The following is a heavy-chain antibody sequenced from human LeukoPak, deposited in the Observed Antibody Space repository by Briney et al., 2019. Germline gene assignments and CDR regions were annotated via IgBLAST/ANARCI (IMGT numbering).Heavy chain of an antibody. Sequence: ASVKVSCKASGGTFSIYAISWVRQAPGQGLEWMGRIDPNSGGTNYAQKFQGRVTMTRDTSISTAYMELSRLRSDDTAVYYCARGMSEMAALGAEYFQHWGQGTLVTVSS. D-gene: IGHD5-24*01. J-gene: IGHJ1*01. CDR2: IDPNSGGT. V-gene: IGHV1-2*06. CDR1: GGTFSIYA. CDR3: ARGMSEMAALGAEYFQH.